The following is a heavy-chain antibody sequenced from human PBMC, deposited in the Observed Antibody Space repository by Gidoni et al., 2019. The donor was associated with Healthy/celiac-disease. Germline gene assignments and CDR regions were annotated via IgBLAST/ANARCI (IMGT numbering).Heavy chain of an antibody. CDR2: IYYSGST. CDR3: ARYCSGGSCPDAFDI. V-gene: IGHV4-31*03. D-gene: IGHD2-15*01. Sequence: QVQLQESGPGLVKPSQTLSLTCTVSGGSISSGGYYWSWIRQHPGKGLEWIGYIYYSGSTYYNPSLKSRVTISVDTSKNQFSLKLSSVTAADTAVYYCARYCSGGSCPDAFDIWGQGTMVTVSS. CDR1: GGSISSGGYY. J-gene: IGHJ3*02.